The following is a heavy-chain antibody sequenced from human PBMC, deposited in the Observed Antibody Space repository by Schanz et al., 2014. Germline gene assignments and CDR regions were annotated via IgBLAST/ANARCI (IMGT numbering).Heavy chain of an antibody. J-gene: IGHJ6*03. CDR1: GFTFSNHA. Sequence: VQLLESGGGLVQPGGSLRLSCAASGFTFSNHALSWVRQAPGKGLEWVALIWYDGSNEYYADSVKGRFTISRDNPKKTLYLQMNSLRAEDTAVYYCARDHQWLARYYMDVWGKGTTVTVSS. CDR2: IWYDGSNE. V-gene: IGHV3-33*08. CDR3: ARDHQWLARYYMDV. D-gene: IGHD6-19*01.